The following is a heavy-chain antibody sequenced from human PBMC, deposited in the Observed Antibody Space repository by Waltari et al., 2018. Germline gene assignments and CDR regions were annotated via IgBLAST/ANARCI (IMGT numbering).Heavy chain of an antibody. D-gene: IGHD2-8*01. J-gene: IGHJ3*02. CDR2: ISGGGGVT. Sequence: VQVLESGGLLVQPGGSLRLSCAASTFTFSNSAPTWVRQAPGKGLEYISSISGGGGVTVYANSVKGRFTISRDNSKSTLYLQMNSLRGEDTATYYCAKDPNGDYIGAFDTWGQGTMVTVSP. V-gene: IGHV3-23*01. CDR1: TFTFSNSA. CDR3: AKDPNGDYIGAFDT.